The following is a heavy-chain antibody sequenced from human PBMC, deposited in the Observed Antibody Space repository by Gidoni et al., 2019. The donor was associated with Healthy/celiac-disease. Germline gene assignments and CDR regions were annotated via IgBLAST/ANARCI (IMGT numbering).Heavy chain of an antibody. CDR3: AKDPRYYDSRALEAFDI. J-gene: IGHJ3*02. CDR2: ISYDGSNK. D-gene: IGHD3-22*01. V-gene: IGHV3-30*18. CDR1: GFTFSSYG. Sequence: QVQLVESGGGVVQPGRSLRLSCAASGFTFSSYGMHWVRQAPGKGLEWVAVISYDGSNKYYADYVKGRFTISRDNSKNTLYLQMNSLRAEDTAVYYCAKDPRYYDSRALEAFDIWGQGTMVTVSS.